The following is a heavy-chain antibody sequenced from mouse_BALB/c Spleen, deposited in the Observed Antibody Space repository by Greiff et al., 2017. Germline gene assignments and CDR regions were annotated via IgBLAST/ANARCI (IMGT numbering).Heavy chain of an antibody. CDR1: GFTFSSFG. Sequence: EVKVVESGGGLVQPGGSRKLSCAASGFTFSSFGMHWVRQAPEKGLEWVAYISSGSSTIYYADTVKGRFTISRDNPKNTLFLQMTSLRSEDTAMYYCARSGLRGYYYAMDYWGQGTSVTVSS. CDR3: ARSGLRGYYYAMDY. D-gene: IGHD3-1*01. V-gene: IGHV5-17*02. J-gene: IGHJ4*01. CDR2: ISSGSSTI.